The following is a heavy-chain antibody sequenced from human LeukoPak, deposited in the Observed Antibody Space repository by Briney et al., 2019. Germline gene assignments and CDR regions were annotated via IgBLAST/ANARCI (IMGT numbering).Heavy chain of an antibody. CDR3: ARVRLWLRGPDY. CDR2: INHSGST. V-gene: IGHV4-34*01. D-gene: IGHD5-18*01. CDR1: GGSFSGYY. Sequence: KPSETLSLTCAVYGGSFSGYYWSWIRQSPGKGLEWIGEINHSGSTNYNPSLKSRVTISVDTSKNQFSLKLSSVTAADTAVYYCARVRLWLRGPDYWGQGTLVTVSS. J-gene: IGHJ4*02.